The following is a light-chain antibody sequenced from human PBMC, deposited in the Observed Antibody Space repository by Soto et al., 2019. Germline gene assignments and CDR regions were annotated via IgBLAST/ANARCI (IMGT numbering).Light chain of an antibody. V-gene: IGLV2-11*01. CDR2: DVT. CDR3: CSYAGSYVV. CDR1: SSDVGGYNY. Sequence: QSALTQPRSVSGSPGQSVTISCTGTSSDVGGYNYVSWYQQHPGKAPKLMIYDVTKWPSGVPDRFSGSKSGNTASLTISGLLAEDEADYYCCSYAGSYVVFGGGTKVTVL. J-gene: IGLJ3*02.